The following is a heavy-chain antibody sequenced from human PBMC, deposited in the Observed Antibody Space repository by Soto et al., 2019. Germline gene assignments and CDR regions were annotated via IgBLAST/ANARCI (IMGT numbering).Heavy chain of an antibody. J-gene: IGHJ6*02. CDR3: ATGIALVSAAIRPYYYYGMDV. D-gene: IGHD2-2*01. V-gene: IGHV1-46*01. CDR2: INPGGGSP. CDR1: GYTFTRYY. Sequence: VASVKVSCKASGYTFTRYYVHWVRQAPGQGLDWMGIINPGGGSPSYAQKFQGRVTMTRDTSTSTVYMELSSLRSGDTAVYYCATGIALVSAAIRPYYYYGMDVWGQGTTVTVSS.